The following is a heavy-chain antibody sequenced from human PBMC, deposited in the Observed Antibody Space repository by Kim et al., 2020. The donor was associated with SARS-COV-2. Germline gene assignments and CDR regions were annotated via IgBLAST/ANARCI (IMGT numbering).Heavy chain of an antibody. CDR3: ARDRLGQQPGYYYNYG. V-gene: IGHV4-39*07. CDR1: GGSISSSGYY. D-gene: IGHD3-16*01. CDR2: IYYTGST. J-gene: IGHJ6*01. Sequence: SETLSLTCTVSGGSISSSGYYWGWLRQPPGKGLEWIGNIYYTGSTLYSTSLQSRVTISVDTSKDRFSLKLRSVIAADTAIYYCARDRLGQQPGYYYNYG.